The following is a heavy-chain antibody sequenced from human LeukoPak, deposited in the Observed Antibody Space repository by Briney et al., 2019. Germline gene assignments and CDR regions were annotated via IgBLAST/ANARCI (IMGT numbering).Heavy chain of an antibody. CDR2: INLDGTEE. V-gene: IGHV3-7*01. Sequence: GGSLRLSCAASGFVFSTCWMTWVRQAPGKGLEWVANINLDGTEEHYVDSSLKGRFTISRDNAKNSLYLQMNSLRVEDTAVYYCASGRHDFLHWGQGTLVTVSS. J-gene: IGHJ4*02. D-gene: IGHD3/OR15-3a*01. CDR3: ASGRHDFLH. CDR1: GFVFSTCW.